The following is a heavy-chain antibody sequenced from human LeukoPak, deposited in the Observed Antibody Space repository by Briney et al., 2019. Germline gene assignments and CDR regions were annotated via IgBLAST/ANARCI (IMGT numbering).Heavy chain of an antibody. CDR3: ARDRAPTTRGIDY. Sequence: ASVKVSCKASGYTFTGYYTHWVRQAPGQGLEGMGWINPNSGGTNYAQKFQGRVTMTRDTSISTAYMELSRLRSDDTAVYYCARDRAPTTRGIDYWGQGTLVTVSS. V-gene: IGHV1-2*02. CDR1: GYTFTGYY. CDR2: INPNSGGT. J-gene: IGHJ4*02. D-gene: IGHD4-17*01.